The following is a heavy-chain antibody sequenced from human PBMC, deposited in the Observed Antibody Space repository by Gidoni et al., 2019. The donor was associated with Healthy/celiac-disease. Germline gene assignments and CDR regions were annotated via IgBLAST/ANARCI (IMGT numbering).Heavy chain of an antibody. CDR2: IKSKTDGWTT. CDR1: GFTFSNAW. D-gene: IGHD4-17*01. CDR3: TTDPRRPDGYGDYDGGFDY. Sequence: EVQLVESGGGLVKPGGSLRLSCAASGFTFSNAWLSWVRQAPGKGLEGFGRIKSKTDGWTTDYAAPVKGRFTISRDDSNTTLYLQMNSLKTEDTAVYYCTTDPRRPDGYGDYDGGFDYWGQGTLVTVSS. V-gene: IGHV3-15*01. J-gene: IGHJ4*02.